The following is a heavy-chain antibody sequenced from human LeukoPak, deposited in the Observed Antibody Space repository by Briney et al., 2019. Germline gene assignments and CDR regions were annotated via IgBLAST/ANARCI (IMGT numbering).Heavy chain of an antibody. J-gene: IGHJ4*02. D-gene: IGHD5-18*01. CDR1: GGSFSGYY. Sequence: SETLSLTCAVYGGSFSGYYWSRIRQPPGKGLEWIGEINHSGSTNYNPSLKSRVTISVDTSKNQFSLKLSSVTAADTAVYYCASRRGYSYGRTLDYWGQGTLVTVSS. CDR3: ASRRGYSYGRTLDY. V-gene: IGHV4-34*01. CDR2: INHSGST.